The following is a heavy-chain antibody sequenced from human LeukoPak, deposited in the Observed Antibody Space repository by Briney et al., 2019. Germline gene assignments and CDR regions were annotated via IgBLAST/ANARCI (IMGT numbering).Heavy chain of an antibody. CDR2: ISYDGSNK. CDR1: GFTFSSYA. CDR3: AREYLVDTAMGGLFDY. D-gene: IGHD5-18*01. Sequence: GGSLRLSCAASGFTFSSYAMHWVRQAPGKGLEWVAVISYDGSNKYYADSVKGRFTISRDNSENTLYLQMNSLRAEDTAVYYCAREYLVDTAMGGLFDYWGQGTLVTVSS. J-gene: IGHJ4*02. V-gene: IGHV3-30-3*01.